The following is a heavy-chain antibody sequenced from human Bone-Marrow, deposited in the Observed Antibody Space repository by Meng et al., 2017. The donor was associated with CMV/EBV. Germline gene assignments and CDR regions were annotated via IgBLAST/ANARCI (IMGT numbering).Heavy chain of an antibody. CDR3: AKDTREAIFGVIIIGGCDY. CDR2: INPSGGST. CDR1: GYTFTSYY. J-gene: IGHJ4*02. Sequence: ASVKVSCKASGYTFTSYYMHWVRQAPGQGLEWMGIINPSGGSTSYAQKFQGRVTITTDESTSTAYMELSGLRSDDTAVYYCAKDTREAIFGVIIIGGCDYWGQGTLVTVSS. V-gene: IGHV1-46*01. D-gene: IGHD3-3*01.